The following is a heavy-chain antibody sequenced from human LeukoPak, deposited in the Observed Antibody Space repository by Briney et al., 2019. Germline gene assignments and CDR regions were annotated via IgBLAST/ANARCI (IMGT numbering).Heavy chain of an antibody. CDR3: AKSDVWGPVAGDYELGCDY. V-gene: IGHV3-30*02. D-gene: IGHD4-17*01. Sequence: PGGSLRLSCAASGFTFSSYGMHWVRQAPGKGLEWVAFIRYDGSNKYYADSVKGRFTISRDNSKNTLYLQMNSLRAEDTAVYYCAKSDVWGPVAGDYELGCDYWGQGTLVTVSS. CDR1: GFTFSSYG. J-gene: IGHJ4*02. CDR2: IRYDGSNK.